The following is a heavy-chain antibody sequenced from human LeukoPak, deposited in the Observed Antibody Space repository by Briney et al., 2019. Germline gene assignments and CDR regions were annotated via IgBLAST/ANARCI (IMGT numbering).Heavy chain of an antibody. J-gene: IGHJ4*02. CDR1: GGSISSSSYY. CDR2: MYYSGST. CDR3: ARVYSYGYNRYFDY. V-gene: IGHV4-39*07. D-gene: IGHD5-18*01. Sequence: PSETLSLTCTVSGGSISSSSYYWGWIRQPPGKGLEWIGNMYYSGSTYYNPSLKSRVTISVDTSKNQFSLKLSSVTAADTAVYYCARVYSYGYNRYFDYWGQGTLVTVSS.